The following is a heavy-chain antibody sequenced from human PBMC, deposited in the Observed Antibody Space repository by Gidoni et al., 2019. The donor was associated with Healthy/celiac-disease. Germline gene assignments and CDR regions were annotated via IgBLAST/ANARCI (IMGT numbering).Heavy chain of an antibody. CDR1: GGSISRGGYS. J-gene: IGHJ5*02. Sequence: QLQLQESGSGLVKPSQTLSLTCAASGGSISRGGYSWSWIRQPPGKGLEWIGYIYHSGSTYYNPSLKSRVTISVDRSKNQFSLKLSSVTAADTAVYYCARDSYGGGYNWFDPWGQGTLVTVSS. CDR3: ARDSYGGGYNWFDP. D-gene: IGHD1-26*01. V-gene: IGHV4-30-2*01. CDR2: IYHSGST.